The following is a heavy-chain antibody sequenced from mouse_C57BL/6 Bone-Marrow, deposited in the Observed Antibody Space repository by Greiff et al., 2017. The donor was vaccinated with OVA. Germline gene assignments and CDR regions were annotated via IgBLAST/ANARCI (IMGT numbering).Heavy chain of an antibody. CDR3: ARGAY. CDR1: GYTFSTYW. J-gene: IGHJ3*01. V-gene: IGHV1-80*01. Sequence: VHLVESGAELVKPGASVKISCKASGYTFSTYWMNWVKQRPGKGLEWIGQIYPGDGDTNYNGKFKGKATLTADKSSSTAYMQISSLTSADSAVYFWARGAYWGQGTLVTVSS. CDR2: IYPGDGDT.